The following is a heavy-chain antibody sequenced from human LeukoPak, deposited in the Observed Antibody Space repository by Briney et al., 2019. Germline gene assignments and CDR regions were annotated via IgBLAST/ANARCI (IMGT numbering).Heavy chain of an antibody. V-gene: IGHV1-46*01. CDR2: INPSVGDT. Sequence: ASVKVSCKASGYTFTSHLMHWVRQAPGQGLEWMGIINPSVGDTNYAQKFKGRVTMTRDTSTSTVYMELSSLRSEDTAVYYCARVWGAIDYWGQGTLVTVSS. D-gene: IGHD1-26*01. CDR3: ARVWGAIDY. J-gene: IGHJ4*02. CDR1: GYTFTSHL.